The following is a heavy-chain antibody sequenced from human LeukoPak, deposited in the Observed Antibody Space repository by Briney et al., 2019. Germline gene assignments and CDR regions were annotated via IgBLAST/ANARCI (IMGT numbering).Heavy chain of an antibody. V-gene: IGHV4-59*01. Sequence: SETLSLTCTVSGGSISSYYWSWIRQPPGKGLEWIGYIYYSGSTNYNPSLKSRVTISVDTSKNQFSLKLSSVTAADTAVYYCARSPDILTGENFDYWGQGTLVTVSS. CDR3: ARSPDILTGENFDY. CDR1: GGSISSYY. CDR2: IYYSGST. D-gene: IGHD3-9*01. J-gene: IGHJ4*02.